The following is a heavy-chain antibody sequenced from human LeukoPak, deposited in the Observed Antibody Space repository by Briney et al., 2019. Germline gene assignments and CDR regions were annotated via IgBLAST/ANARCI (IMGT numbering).Heavy chain of an antibody. J-gene: IGHJ4*02. Sequence: GGSLRLSCAASGFSLSSYAMSWVRQAPGKGLEWVSAISSTDAGTYHADSVRGRFTISRDNSKNTLYLQMNSLRAEDTAVYYCARHAWFGELSPFDYWGQGTLVTVSS. V-gene: IGHV3-23*01. CDR3: ARHAWFGELSPFDY. CDR2: ISSTDAGT. CDR1: GFSLSSYA. D-gene: IGHD3-10*01.